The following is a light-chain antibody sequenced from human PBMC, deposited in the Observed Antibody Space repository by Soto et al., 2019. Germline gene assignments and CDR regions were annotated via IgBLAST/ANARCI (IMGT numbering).Light chain of an antibody. J-gene: IGKJ2*01. V-gene: IGKV1-5*03. CDR1: QSISSG. CDR2: KAS. Sequence: DIQITQSPSTLSASGGDRGTITCRASQSISSGLAWYQQKPGKAPKLLIYKASSLESGVPSRFSGSGSGTEFTLTIRRLLPRDFATYYCQQYNSYYTFGQGNKLEIK. CDR3: QQYNSYYT.